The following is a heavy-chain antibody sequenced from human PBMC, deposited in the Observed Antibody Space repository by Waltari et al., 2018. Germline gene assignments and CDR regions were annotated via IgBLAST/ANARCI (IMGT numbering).Heavy chain of an antibody. D-gene: IGHD1-26*01. CDR3: ARDAGAGYYYFDL. V-gene: IGHV3-23*01. Sequence: EVQLLESGGGLVQPGGSLRLSCAASGFTFGNYEMSWVRQAPGKGLEWVSSISGRGSKTSNGDAVKGRFTISRDNSRNTLFLVMNSLRAGDTAVYYCARDAGAGYYYFDLWGQGTLVTVSS. CDR1: GFTFGNYE. J-gene: IGHJ4*02. CDR2: ISGRGSKT.